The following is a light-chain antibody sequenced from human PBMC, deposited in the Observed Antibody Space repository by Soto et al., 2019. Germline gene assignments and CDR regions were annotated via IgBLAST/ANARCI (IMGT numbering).Light chain of an antibody. V-gene: IGKV3D-15*01. CDR3: QQYYVWNT. CDR1: QSVDSQ. J-gene: IGKJ4*01. CDR2: DAS. Sequence: EIVMTQSPATLSVSPGERAIFSCRASQSVDSQLAWYQQKLGQAPRLLIYDASTRATGIPARFSGSGSGTEFTLTISRLQSEDFAIYYCQQYYVWNTFGGGTKV.